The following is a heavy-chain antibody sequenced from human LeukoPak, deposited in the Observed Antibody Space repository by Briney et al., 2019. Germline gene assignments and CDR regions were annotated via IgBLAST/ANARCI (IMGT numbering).Heavy chain of an antibody. CDR3: ARAGSRDGDADY. D-gene: IGHD5-24*01. V-gene: IGHV3-30*04. J-gene: IGHJ4*02. CDR1: GFTFSSYA. CDR2: ISYDGSNK. Sequence: PGGSLRLSCAASGFTFSSYAMHWVRQAPGKGLEWVAVISYDGSNKYYADSVKGRFTISRDNSKNTLYLQMNSLRAEDTAVYYCARAGSRDGDADYWGQGTLVTVSS.